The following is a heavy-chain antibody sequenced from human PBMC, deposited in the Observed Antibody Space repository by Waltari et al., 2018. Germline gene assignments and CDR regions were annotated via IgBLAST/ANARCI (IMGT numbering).Heavy chain of an antibody. Sequence: QVQLRESGPGLVKSSETLTLTCAVSGDSIRSGFYWAWIRQPPGKGPEWIGSVYHSGTTFYNPSLKSRVTMSVDTSKKHFSLSLTSVTAADTAVYYCARATCSHGGCSMYYFYYYMDVWGKGITVTVSS. J-gene: IGHJ6*03. CDR3: ARATCSHGGCSMYYFYYYMDV. D-gene: IGHD1-26*01. V-gene: IGHV4-38-2*01. CDR1: GDSIRSGFY. CDR2: VYHSGTT.